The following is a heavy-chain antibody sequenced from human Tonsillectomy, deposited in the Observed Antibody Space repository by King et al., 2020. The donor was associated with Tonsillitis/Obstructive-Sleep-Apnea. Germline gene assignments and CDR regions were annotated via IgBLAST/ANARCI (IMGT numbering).Heavy chain of an antibody. CDR2: INHSGDT. J-gene: IGHJ4*02. Sequence: VQLQQWGAGLSKPSETLSLTCAVYGGSFSGSYWSWIRQPPGKGLEWIGEINHSGDTNYNPSLKSRVTISIDTSKNQFSLKLTSATAADTAVYYWAREEILLVPVVMGGGFDHWGQGTLVTVSS. CDR3: AREEILLVPVVMGGGFDH. V-gene: IGHV4-34*01. CDR1: GGSFSGSY. D-gene: IGHD2-8*01.